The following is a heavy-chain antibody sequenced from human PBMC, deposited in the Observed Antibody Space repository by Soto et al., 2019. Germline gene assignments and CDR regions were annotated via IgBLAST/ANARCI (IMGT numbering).Heavy chain of an antibody. J-gene: IGHJ5*02. CDR2: ISSSSSTI. D-gene: IGHD4-17*01. CDR3: ARDMEGDYENFNWFDP. CDR1: GFTFSSYS. Sequence: GGSLRLSCAASGFTFSSYSMNWVRQAPGKGLEWGSYISSSSSTIYYADSVKGRFTISRDNAKNSLYLQMNSLRAEDTAVYYCARDMEGDYENFNWFDPWGQGTL. V-gene: IGHV3-48*01.